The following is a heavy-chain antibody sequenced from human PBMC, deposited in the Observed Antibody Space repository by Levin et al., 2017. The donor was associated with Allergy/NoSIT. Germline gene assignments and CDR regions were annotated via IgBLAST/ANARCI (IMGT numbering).Heavy chain of an antibody. V-gene: IGHV3-15*01. D-gene: IGHD3-16*02. CDR2: IKSKTDGGTT. CDR1: GFTFSNAW. Sequence: GGSLRLSCAASGFTFSNAWMSWVRQAPGKGLEWVGRIKSKTDGGTTDYAAPVKGRFTISRDDSKNTLYLQMNSLKTEDTAVYYCTTDLFESYYDYIWGSYRSSYWGQGTLVTVSS. J-gene: IGHJ4*02. CDR3: TTDLFESYYDYIWGSYRSSY.